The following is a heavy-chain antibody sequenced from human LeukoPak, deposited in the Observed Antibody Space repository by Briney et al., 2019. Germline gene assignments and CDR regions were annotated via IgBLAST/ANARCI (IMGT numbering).Heavy chain of an antibody. CDR2: IKQDESEK. CDR1: GFTLNSYW. V-gene: IGHV3-7*01. CDR3: ARDKIEGPTKLDY. Sequence: WGALRLSRAAPGFTLNSYWMRWVLQAPGQGQGWVANIKQDESEKYYVDSLKGRFTISRDNAKNSLYLQMNSLRAEDTAVYYCARDKIEGPTKLDYWGQGILVTVSS. J-gene: IGHJ4*02. D-gene: IGHD1-1*01.